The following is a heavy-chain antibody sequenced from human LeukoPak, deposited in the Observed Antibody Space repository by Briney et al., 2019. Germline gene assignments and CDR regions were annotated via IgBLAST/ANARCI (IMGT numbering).Heavy chain of an antibody. V-gene: IGHV3-74*03. CDR3: VRGSSYRSGWYNYFDS. CDR1: GFTFSSYA. J-gene: IGHJ4*02. Sequence: GGSLRLSCAASGFTFSSYAMSWVRQPPGQGLVWVSRIHGDGSDSTYGDSVKGRFTISRDNAMNTLFLQMNGLRPDDTAVYYCVRGSSYRSGWYNYFDSWGPGTRVTVSS. CDR2: IHGDGSDS. D-gene: IGHD6-19*01.